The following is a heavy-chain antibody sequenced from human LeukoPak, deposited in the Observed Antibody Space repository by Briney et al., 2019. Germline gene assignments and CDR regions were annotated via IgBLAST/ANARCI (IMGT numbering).Heavy chain of an antibody. CDR3: AGRSYGNWNSYYYYYYGMDV. D-gene: IGHD1/OR15-1a*01. CDR2: ISGSGGST. V-gene: IGHV3-23*01. CDR1: GFTFSSYA. Sequence: PGGSLRLSCAASGFTFSSYAMSWVRQAPGKGLEWVSAISGSGGSTYYADSVKGRFTISRDNSKNTLYLQMNSLRAEDTAVYYCAGRSYGNWNSYYYYYYGMDVWGQGTTVTVSS. J-gene: IGHJ6*02.